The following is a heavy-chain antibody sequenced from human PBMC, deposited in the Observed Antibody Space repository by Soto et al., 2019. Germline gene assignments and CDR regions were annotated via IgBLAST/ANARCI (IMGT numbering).Heavy chain of an antibody. CDR2: IWYDGTTQ. CDR1: GFTFRSCG. D-gene: IGHD1-26*01. CDR3: ARDLGRPVGAIMNDAFTI. V-gene: IGHV3-33*01. J-gene: IGHJ3*02. Sequence: QVQLVESGGGVVQPGRSLRLSCAASGFTFRSCGMHWVRQAPGKGLEWVAVIWYDGTTQYYADSVKGRFTISRDYSKNTLYLQMNCLRAEDTAVYYCARDLGRPVGAIMNDAFTIWGQGTMVAFSS.